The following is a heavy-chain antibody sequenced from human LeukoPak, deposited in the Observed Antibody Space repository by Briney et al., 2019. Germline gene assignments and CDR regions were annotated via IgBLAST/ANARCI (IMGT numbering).Heavy chain of an antibody. Sequence: GESLQISSTGSGYSFTSYWSSWVRQLPGKGLGWMGIIYPGDSDTRYTPSFQGQVTISADKSISTAYLQWSSLKASDTAMYYCATGRVRTYYFDYWGQGNLVSVSS. V-gene: IGHV5-51*03. D-gene: IGHD4/OR15-4a*01. CDR3: ATGRVRTYYFDY. J-gene: IGHJ4*02. CDR1: GYSFTSYW. CDR2: IYPGDSDT.